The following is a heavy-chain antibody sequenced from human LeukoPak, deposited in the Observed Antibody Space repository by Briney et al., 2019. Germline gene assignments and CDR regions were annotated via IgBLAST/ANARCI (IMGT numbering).Heavy chain of an antibody. D-gene: IGHD2-2*01. CDR2: IIPIFGTA. J-gene: IGHJ3*02. V-gene: IGHV1-69*13. CDR1: GGTFSSYA. Sequence: SVKASCKASGGTFSSYAISWVRQAPGQGLEWMGGIIPIFGTANYAQKFQGRVTITADESTSTAYMELSSLRSEDTAVYYCARGVVVVPAAIRAFDIWGQGTMVTVSS. CDR3: ARGVVVVPAAIRAFDI.